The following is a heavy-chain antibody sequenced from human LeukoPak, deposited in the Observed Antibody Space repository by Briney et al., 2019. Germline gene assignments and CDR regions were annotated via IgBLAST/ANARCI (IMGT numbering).Heavy chain of an antibody. V-gene: IGHV3-23*01. J-gene: IGHJ3*02. CDR3: AKRGTTGVREGFDI. CDR2: ISGSGGST. Sequence: GSLRTSCAASGIPFSSYAMSWVRPASGKGLGWVPAISGSGGSTYYADSVKGRFTISRDNSKNTLYLQMNSLRAEDTAVYYCAKRGTTGVREGFDIWGQGTMVTVSS. CDR1: GIPFSSYA. D-gene: IGHD2-8*01.